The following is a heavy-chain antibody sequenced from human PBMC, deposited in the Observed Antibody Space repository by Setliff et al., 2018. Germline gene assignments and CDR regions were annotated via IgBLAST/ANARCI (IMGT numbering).Heavy chain of an antibody. D-gene: IGHD3-10*01. V-gene: IGHV3-15*01. Sequence: GGSLRLSCAASGVTFTKAWMSLVRQAPGKGLEWVGRIKSTIDGGTTDYAAPVKGRFTISRDDSKNTLYLQMNSLKTEDTAVYYCVKLVPQAISSDPWGQGTLVTVSS. J-gene: IGHJ5*02. CDR2: IKSTIDGGTT. CDR1: GVTFTKAW. CDR3: VKLVPQAISSDP.